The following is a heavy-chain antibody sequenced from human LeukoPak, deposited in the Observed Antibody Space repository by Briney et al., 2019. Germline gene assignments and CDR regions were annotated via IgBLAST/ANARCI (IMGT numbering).Heavy chain of an antibody. Sequence: ASVKVSCKTSGYTFTSYYIHWVRQAPGRGLEWMGIINPSGGSTTYAQKFQGRLTMTSATSTSTVYMELSSLRSEDTAVYYCARSAAYYNEADIWGQGTMVTVSS. CDR1: GYTFTSYY. J-gene: IGHJ3*02. D-gene: IGHD3-9*01. CDR3: ARSAAYYNEADI. CDR2: INPSGGST. V-gene: IGHV1-46*01.